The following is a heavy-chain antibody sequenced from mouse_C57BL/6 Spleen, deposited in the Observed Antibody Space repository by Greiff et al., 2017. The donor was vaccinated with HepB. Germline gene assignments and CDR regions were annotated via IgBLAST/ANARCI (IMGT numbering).Heavy chain of an antibody. V-gene: IGHV1-4*01. J-gene: IGHJ3*01. Sequence: VQLQQSGAELARPGASVKMSCKASGYTFTSSTMHWVKQRPGQGLEWIGYINPSSGYTKYNQKFKDKATLTADKSSSTAYMQLSSLTSEDSAVYYEARAIYYDYDWFDYWGQRTLVTVSA. CDR3: ARAIYYDYDWFDY. CDR2: INPSSGYT. D-gene: IGHD2-4*01. CDR1: GYTFTSST.